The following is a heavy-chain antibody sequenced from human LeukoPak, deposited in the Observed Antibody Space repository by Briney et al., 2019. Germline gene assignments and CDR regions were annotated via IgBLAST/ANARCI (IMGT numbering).Heavy chain of an antibody. V-gene: IGHV1-46*01. CDR3: ARVGESGDGYNSFDY. Sequence: ASVKVSCKASGYTFTSYYVHWVRQAPGQGLEWMGIINPSGGSTSYAQKFQGRVTMTRDTSTSTVYMELSSLRSEDTAVYYCARVGESGDGYNSFDYWGQGTLVTVSS. D-gene: IGHD5-24*01. CDR1: GYTFTSYY. J-gene: IGHJ4*02. CDR2: INPSGGST.